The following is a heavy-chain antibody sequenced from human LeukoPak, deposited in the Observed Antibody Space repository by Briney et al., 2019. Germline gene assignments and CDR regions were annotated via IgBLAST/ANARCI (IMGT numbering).Heavy chain of an antibody. D-gene: IGHD2-21*02. CDR1: GFTFSNAW. Sequence: GGSLRLSCAASGFTFSNAWMSWVRQAPGKGLEWVGRIKSKTDGGTTDYAAPVKGRFTISRDDSKNTLYLQMNSLKTEGTAVYYCTTEGGPYCGGDCYFFDYWGQGTLVTVSS. CDR3: TTEGGPYCGGDCYFFDY. CDR2: IKSKTDGGTT. J-gene: IGHJ4*02. V-gene: IGHV3-15*01.